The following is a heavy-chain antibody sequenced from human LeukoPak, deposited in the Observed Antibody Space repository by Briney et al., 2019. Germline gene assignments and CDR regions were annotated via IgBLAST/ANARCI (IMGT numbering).Heavy chain of an antibody. J-gene: IGHJ4*02. CDR3: ARGQLVPRLYYFDY. Sequence: SETLSLTCAVYGGSFSGYYWSWIRQPPGKGLEWIGEINHSGSTNYNPSLKSRVTISVDTSKNQFSLKLSSVTAADTAVYYCARGQLVPRLYYFDYWGQGTLVTVSS. D-gene: IGHD6-6*01. CDR2: INHSGST. V-gene: IGHV4-34*01. CDR1: GGSFSGYY.